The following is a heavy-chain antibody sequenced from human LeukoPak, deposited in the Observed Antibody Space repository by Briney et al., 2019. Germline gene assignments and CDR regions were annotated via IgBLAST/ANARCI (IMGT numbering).Heavy chain of an antibody. CDR3: ARDYYGSGSYFNWFDP. D-gene: IGHD3-10*01. V-gene: IGHV4-30-4*01. CDR2: IYYSGST. J-gene: IGHJ5*02. CDR1: GGSISSGDYY. Sequence: SETLSLTCTVSGGSISSGDYYWSWIRQPPGKXXXXXXXIYYSGSTYYNPSLKSRVTISVDTSKNQFSLKLSSVTAADTAVYYCARDYYGSGSYFNWFDPWGQGTLVTVSS.